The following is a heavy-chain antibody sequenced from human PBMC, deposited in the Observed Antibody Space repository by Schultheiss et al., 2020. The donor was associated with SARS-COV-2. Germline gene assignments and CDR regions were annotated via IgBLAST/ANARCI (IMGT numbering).Heavy chain of an antibody. CDR1: GFTFSGSA. CDR3: ARDYGAVGATKIYYYYYGMDV. Sequence: GESLKISCAASGFTFSGSAMHWVRQASGKGLEWVGRIRSKANSYATAYAASVKGRFTISRDDSKNTAYLQMNSLRAEDTAVYYCARDYGAVGATKIYYYYYGMDVWGQGTTVTVSS. D-gene: IGHD1-26*01. CDR2: IRSKANSYAT. V-gene: IGHV3-73*01. J-gene: IGHJ6*02.